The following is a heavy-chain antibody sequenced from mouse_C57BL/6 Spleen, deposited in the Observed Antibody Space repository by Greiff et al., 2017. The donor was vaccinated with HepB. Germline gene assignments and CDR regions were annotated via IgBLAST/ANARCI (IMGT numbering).Heavy chain of an antibody. D-gene: IGHD4-1*01. CDR1: GYSITSGYY. V-gene: IGHV3-6*01. J-gene: IGHJ2*01. Sequence: EVQLQQSGPGLVKPSQSLSLTCSVTGYSITSGYYWNWIRQFPGNKLEWMGYISYDGSNNYNPSLKNRISITRDTSKNQFFLKLNSVTTEDTATYYCARGANWDDYWGQGTTLTVSS. CDR2: ISYDGSN. CDR3: ARGANWDDY.